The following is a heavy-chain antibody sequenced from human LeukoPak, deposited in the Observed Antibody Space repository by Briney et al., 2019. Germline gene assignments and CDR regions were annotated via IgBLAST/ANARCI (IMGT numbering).Heavy chain of an antibody. CDR1: GFTFSSYA. CDR2: ISGSGGST. D-gene: IGHD3-10*01. J-gene: IGHJ4*02. Sequence: GGSLRLSCTAYGFTFSSYAMSWVRQAPGKGLEWVSAISGSGGSTYYADSVKGRFAISRDNSKNTLYLQMNSLRAEDTAVYYCAKDVGVRGVSFDYWGQGTLVTVSS. V-gene: IGHV3-23*01. CDR3: AKDVGVRGVSFDY.